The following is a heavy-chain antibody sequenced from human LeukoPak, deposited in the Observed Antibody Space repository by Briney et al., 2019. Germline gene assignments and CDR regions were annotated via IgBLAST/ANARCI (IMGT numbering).Heavy chain of an antibody. V-gene: IGHV1-18*01. CDR1: GYTFTTYA. Sequence: ASVKVSCKASGYTFTTYAISWVRQAPGQGLEWMGWISTYNGYTNYAQNLQGRVTMTTDTSASTVYLELRSLRSDDTAVYYCARTPPPTIVGAHYFDYWGQGTLVTVSS. CDR3: ARTPPPTIVGAHYFDY. D-gene: IGHD1-26*01. CDR2: ISTYNGYT. J-gene: IGHJ4*02.